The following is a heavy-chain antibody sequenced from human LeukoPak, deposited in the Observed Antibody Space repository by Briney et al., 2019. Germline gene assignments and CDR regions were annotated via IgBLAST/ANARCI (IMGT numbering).Heavy chain of an antibody. D-gene: IGHD6-6*01. CDR2: IYSGGST. Sequence: AGGSLRLSCAASGFTLSSNYMSWVRQAPGKGLEWVSVIYSGGSTYYADSVKGRFTISRDNSKNTLYLQMNSLRAEDTAVYYCARTSYSSSSVWGQGTLVTVSS. CDR1: GFTLSSNY. V-gene: IGHV3-66*01. CDR3: ARTSYSSSSV. J-gene: IGHJ4*02.